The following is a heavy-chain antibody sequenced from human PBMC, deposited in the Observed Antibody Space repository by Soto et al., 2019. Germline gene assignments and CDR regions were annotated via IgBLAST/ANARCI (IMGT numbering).Heavy chain of an antibody. CDR1: GYNFTSYG. CDR3: ARGQLERDDY. D-gene: IGHD1-1*01. J-gene: IGHJ4*02. CDR2: ISAYNGNT. V-gene: IGHV1-18*01. Sequence: QVQLVPAGAEVKKPGASVKFSCKASGYNFTSYGLSWVRQAPGQGLEWMGWISAYNGNTNYAQKLQGRVTMTTDTATSTAYRELRSLRSDYTAVYDCARGQLERDDYWGQGTLVTVSS.